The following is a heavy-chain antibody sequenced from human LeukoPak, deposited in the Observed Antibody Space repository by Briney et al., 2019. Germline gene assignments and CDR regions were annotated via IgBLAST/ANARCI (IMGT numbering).Heavy chain of an antibody. Sequence: PGGSLRLSCAASGFTFSSYRMNWARQAPGRGLEWVASVNHNGNVNYYVDSVKGRFSISRDNAKNSLYLQMSNLRAEDTAVYFCAREVVIFPDYYYYGMDVWGQGTTVTVSS. J-gene: IGHJ6*02. D-gene: IGHD3-9*01. CDR3: AREVVIFPDYYYYGMDV. V-gene: IGHV3-7*03. CDR2: VNHNGNVN. CDR1: GFTFSSYR.